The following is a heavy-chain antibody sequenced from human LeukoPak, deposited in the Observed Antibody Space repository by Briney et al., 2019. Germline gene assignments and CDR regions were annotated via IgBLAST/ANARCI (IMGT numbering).Heavy chain of an antibody. Sequence: PGGSLRLSCAASGFTFSSYAMHWVRQAPGKGLEWVAVISYDGSNKYYADSVKGRFTISRDNSKNTLYLQMNSLRAEDTAVYYCARGRVVNHYYDSSPLSYWGQGTLVTVSS. V-gene: IGHV3-30-3*01. CDR2: ISYDGSNK. CDR1: GFTFSSYA. D-gene: IGHD3-22*01. J-gene: IGHJ4*02. CDR3: ARGRVVNHYYDSSPLSY.